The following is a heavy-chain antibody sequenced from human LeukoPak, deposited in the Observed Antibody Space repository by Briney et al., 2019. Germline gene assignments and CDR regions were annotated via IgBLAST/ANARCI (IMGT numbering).Heavy chain of an antibody. CDR3: ASPLIVASAFDI. CDR2: LYSGGST. CDR1: GFTVSRNY. Sequence: GGSLRLSCAASGFTVSRNYMGWVRQAPGKGLEWVSVLYSGGSTYYTDSVKGRFTISRDNSKNTLFLQMNSLRVEDTAVYYCASPLIVASAFDIWGQGTMVTVSS. V-gene: IGHV3-66*02. J-gene: IGHJ3*02. D-gene: IGHD2-15*01.